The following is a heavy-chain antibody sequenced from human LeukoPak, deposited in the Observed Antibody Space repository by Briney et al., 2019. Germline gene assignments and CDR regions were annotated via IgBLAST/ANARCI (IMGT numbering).Heavy chain of an antibody. Sequence: PGGSLRLSCAASGFTFSNAWMSWVRQAPGKGLEWVGRIKSKTDGGTTDYAAPVKGRFTISRDDSKNTLYLQMNSLKTEDTAVYYCTTWDYYDSSGYYLHWGQGTLVTVSS. CDR1: GFTFSNAW. CDR2: IKSKTDGGTT. V-gene: IGHV3-15*01. CDR3: TTWDYYDSSGYYLH. D-gene: IGHD3-22*01. J-gene: IGHJ4*02.